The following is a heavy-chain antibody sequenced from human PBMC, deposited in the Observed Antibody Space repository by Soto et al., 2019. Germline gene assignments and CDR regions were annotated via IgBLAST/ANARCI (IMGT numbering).Heavy chain of an antibody. J-gene: IGHJ3*02. CDR2: IYPGDSDT. CDR3: ARVDSSSSWGVAAFDS. CDR1: GYRFTRYL. D-gene: IGHD6-6*01. V-gene: IGHV5-51*01. Sequence: GQSLKISCTVSGYRFTRYLIGCVRPMTRKGLEWMGIIYPGDSDTRYSPSFQGQVTISADKSISTAYLQWSSLKASDTAMYYCARVDSSSSWGVAAFDSWGQGTMVTVSS.